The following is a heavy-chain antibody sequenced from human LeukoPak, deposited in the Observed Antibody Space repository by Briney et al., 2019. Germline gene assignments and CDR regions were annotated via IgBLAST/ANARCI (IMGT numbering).Heavy chain of an antibody. J-gene: IGHJ4*02. V-gene: IGHV3-74*01. D-gene: IGHD6-13*01. CDR1: GFTFSSYW. Sequence: GGSLRLSCAASGFTFSSYWMHWVRQAPGKRLVWVSRINSDGSSTSYADSVRGRFTISRDNAKNTLYLQMNSLRAEDTAVYYCAREMAAAGTFDYWGQGTLVTVSS. CDR2: INSDGSST. CDR3: AREMAAAGTFDY.